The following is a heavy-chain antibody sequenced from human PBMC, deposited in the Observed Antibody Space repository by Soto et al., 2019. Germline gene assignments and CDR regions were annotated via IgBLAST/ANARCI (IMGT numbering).Heavy chain of an antibody. V-gene: IGHV3-23*01. D-gene: IGHD1-26*01. J-gene: IGHJ4*02. CDR1: GFTFSNYA. Sequence: PGGSLRLSCAPSGFTFSNYAMNWVRQAPGKGLEWVSVISGSGGSTYYADSVKGRFTISRDNSKNTLYLQMNSLRADDTAVYYCAKDGRYYYFDFWGQGTLVTVSS. CDR2: ISGSGGST. CDR3: AKDGRYYYFDF.